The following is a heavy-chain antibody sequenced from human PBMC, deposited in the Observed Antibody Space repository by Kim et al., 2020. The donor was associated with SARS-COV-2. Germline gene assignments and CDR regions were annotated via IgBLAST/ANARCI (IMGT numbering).Heavy chain of an antibody. CDR1: GFTFSSYA. V-gene: IGHV3-30*04. CDR2: ISYDGSNK. CDR3: ARDGDILTGYLDPYYYYGMDV. J-gene: IGHJ6*02. D-gene: IGHD3-9*01. Sequence: GGSLRLSCAASGFTFSSYAMHWVRQAPGKGLEWVAVISYDGSNKYYADSVKGRFTISRDNSKNTLYLQMNSLRAEDTAVYYCARDGDILTGYLDPYYYYGMDVWGQGTTVTVSS.